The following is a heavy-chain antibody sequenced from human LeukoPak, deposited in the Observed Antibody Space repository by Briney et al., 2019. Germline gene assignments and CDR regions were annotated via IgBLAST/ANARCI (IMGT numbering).Heavy chain of an antibody. CDR3: ARGPNSNWSGLDF. CDR2: ISYDGSDR. CDR1: GFTFSNYT. J-gene: IGHJ4*02. Sequence: PGGSLRLSCAASGFTFSNYTMHWVRQAPGKGLEWVAVISYDGSDRYYADSVKGRLTISRDNSKNTVYLQMNSLRAEDTAVYYCARGPNSNWSGLDFWGQGTLLTVSS. D-gene: IGHD6-6*01. V-gene: IGHV3-30*04.